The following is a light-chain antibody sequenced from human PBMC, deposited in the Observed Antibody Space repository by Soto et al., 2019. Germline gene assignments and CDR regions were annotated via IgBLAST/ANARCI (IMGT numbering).Light chain of an antibody. CDR3: QQYSEWPPTYT. CDR1: QRVSTN. CDR2: GAS. Sequence: EIVMTQSPATLSVSPGERATLSCRASQRVSTNLAWYQQKPGQAPRLLIYGASTRATGIPGRFSGSGAETEFTLTISNLQSEDFAVYYCQQYSEWPPTYTFGQGTKLEIK. V-gene: IGKV3-15*01. J-gene: IGKJ2*01.